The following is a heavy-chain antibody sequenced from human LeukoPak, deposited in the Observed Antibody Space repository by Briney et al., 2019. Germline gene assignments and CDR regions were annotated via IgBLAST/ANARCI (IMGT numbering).Heavy chain of an antibody. CDR2: INPNSGGT. V-gene: IGHV1-2*02. J-gene: IGHJ4*02. Sequence: ASVKVSCKASGYTFTGYYMHWMRQAPGQGLEWMGWINPNSGGTNYAQKFQGRVTMTRDTSISTAYMELSRLRSDDTAVYYCAFIGRYCSSTSCSFDYWGQGTLVTVSS. D-gene: IGHD2-2*01. CDR3: AFIGRYCSSTSCSFDY. CDR1: GYTFTGYY.